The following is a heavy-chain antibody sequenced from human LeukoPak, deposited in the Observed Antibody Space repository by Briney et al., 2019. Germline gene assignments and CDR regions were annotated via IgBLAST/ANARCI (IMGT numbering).Heavy chain of an antibody. CDR2: ITAYDGDT. Sequence: ASVKVSCKASGYTFTGQCLHWVRQAPGQGLEWIGWITAYDGDTNYAEKFQGRVTMATDTSTSTASMELWSLRSDDTAVYYCARDWQLPSGPDVFDIWGQGTVVTVSS. J-gene: IGHJ3*02. D-gene: IGHD1-1*01. V-gene: IGHV1-18*01. CDR3: ARDWQLPSGPDVFDI. CDR1: GYTFTGQC.